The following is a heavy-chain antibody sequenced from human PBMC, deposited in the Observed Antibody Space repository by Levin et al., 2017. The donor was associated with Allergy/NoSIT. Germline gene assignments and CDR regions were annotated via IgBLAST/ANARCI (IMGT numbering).Heavy chain of an antibody. V-gene: IGHV4-34*01. CDR2: INHSGST. CDR3: ARVSFSSSGSYFKRQLKSGGWFDP. D-gene: IGHD3-10*01. Sequence: PSETLSLTCAVYGGSFSGYYWSWIRQPPGKGLEWIGEINHSGSTNYNPSLKSRVTISVDTSKNQFSLKLSSVTAADTAVYYCARVSFSSSGSYFKRQLKSGGWFDPWGQGTLVTVSS. CDR1: GGSFSGYY. J-gene: IGHJ5*02.